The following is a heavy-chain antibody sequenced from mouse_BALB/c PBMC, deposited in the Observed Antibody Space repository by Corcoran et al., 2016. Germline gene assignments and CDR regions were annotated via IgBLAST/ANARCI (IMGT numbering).Heavy chain of an antibody. CDR2: IWWDDGK. Sequence: QVTLKESGPGLLQHSQTLSLNCSFSGFSLSTSGMGVGWIRQPSGKGLEWLAHIWWDDGKRDNTTKKSRLKNSKETSSRQGVLKIASVDTADTATYYCARMGKGYYFDYWGQGTTLTVSS. CDR1: GFSLSTSGMG. V-gene: IGHV8-8*01. J-gene: IGHJ2*01. CDR3: ARMGKGYYFDY.